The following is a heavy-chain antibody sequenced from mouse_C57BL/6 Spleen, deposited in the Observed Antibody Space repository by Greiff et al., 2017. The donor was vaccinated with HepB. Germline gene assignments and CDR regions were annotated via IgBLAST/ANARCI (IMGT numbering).Heavy chain of an antibody. Sequence: VKLQQPGAELVMPGASVKLSCKASGYTFTSYWMHWVKQRPGQGLEWIGEIDPSDSYTNYNQKFKGKSTLTVDKSSSTAYMQLSSLTSEDSAVYYCARKGGQLRMDYAMDYWGQGTSVTVSS. CDR2: IDPSDSYT. J-gene: IGHJ4*01. D-gene: IGHD3-3*01. CDR3: ARKGGQLRMDYAMDY. CDR1: GYTFTSYW. V-gene: IGHV1-69*01.